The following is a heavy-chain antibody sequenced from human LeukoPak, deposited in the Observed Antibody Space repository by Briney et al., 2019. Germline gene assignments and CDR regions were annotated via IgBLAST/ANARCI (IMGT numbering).Heavy chain of an antibody. Sequence: GGSLRLSCAASGFTFSSYDMHWVRQATGKGLEWVSAIGTAGDTYYPGSVKGRFTISRENAKNSLYLQMNSLRAGDTAVYYCARSYRDFWSGYLGAPDYWGQGTLVTVSS. J-gene: IGHJ4*02. CDR2: IGTAGDT. V-gene: IGHV3-13*01. CDR1: GFTFSSYD. CDR3: ARSYRDFWSGYLGAPDY. D-gene: IGHD3-3*01.